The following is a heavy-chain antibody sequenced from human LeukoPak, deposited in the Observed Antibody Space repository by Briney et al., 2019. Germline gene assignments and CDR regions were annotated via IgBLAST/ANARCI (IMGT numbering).Heavy chain of an antibody. CDR3: AKDWATLPSRLSPFGS. V-gene: IGHV3-23*01. CDR2: ISATGGGT. CDR1: GFTFSSYA. J-gene: IGHJ4*02. D-gene: IGHD6-6*01. Sequence: GGSLRLSCAASGFTFSSYAMSWVRQAPGKGLEWVSTISATGGGTVYADSVKGRFTISRDNYENMLFLQMNSLRADDTAVYYCAKDWATLPSRLSPFGSWGQGILVTVSS.